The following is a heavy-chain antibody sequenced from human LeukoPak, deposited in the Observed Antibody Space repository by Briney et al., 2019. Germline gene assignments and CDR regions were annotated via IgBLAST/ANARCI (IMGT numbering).Heavy chain of an antibody. Sequence: SETLSLTCTVSGGSISNYYWSWIRQPPGKGLEWIGYRYYSGSTNYSPSLISRVTISVDTSRNQFSLKLTSVTAADTAVYFCAGGGDWKYFHYWGQGALVTVSS. CDR1: GGSISNYY. V-gene: IGHV4-59*01. CDR2: RYYSGST. D-gene: IGHD2-21*02. J-gene: IGHJ4*02. CDR3: AGGGDWKYFHY.